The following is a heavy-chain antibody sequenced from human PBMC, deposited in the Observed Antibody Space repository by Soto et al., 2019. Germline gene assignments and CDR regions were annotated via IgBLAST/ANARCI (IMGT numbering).Heavy chain of an antibody. D-gene: IGHD3-10*01. Sequence: PGGSLRLSCAVAGFTFSRYGMNWVRQAPGKGLEWVTVIWFDGSQSHYADSVKGRFTISRDDSKNTLYLQMDSLRAEDTAIYYCVGSESFYLDYWGQGTLVTVSS. V-gene: IGHV3-33*01. CDR1: GFTFSRYG. J-gene: IGHJ4*02. CDR3: VGSESFYLDY. CDR2: IWFDGSQS.